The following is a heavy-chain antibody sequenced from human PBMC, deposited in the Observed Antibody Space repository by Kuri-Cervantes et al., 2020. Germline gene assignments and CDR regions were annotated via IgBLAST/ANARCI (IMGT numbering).Heavy chain of an antibody. D-gene: IGHD3-16*01. Sequence: ASVKVSCKASGYTFTGYYMHWVRQAPGQGLEWMGWINPNSGGTNYAQKFQGRVTMTRDTSISTAYMELGSLRSEDTAVYYCATGWKRGELDRLFDYWGQGTLVTVSS. V-gene: IGHV1-2*02. J-gene: IGHJ4*02. CDR3: ATGWKRGELDRLFDY. CDR1: GYTFTGYY. CDR2: INPNSGGT.